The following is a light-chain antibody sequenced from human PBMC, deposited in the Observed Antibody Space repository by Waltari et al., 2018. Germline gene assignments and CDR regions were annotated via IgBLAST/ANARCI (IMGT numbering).Light chain of an antibody. V-gene: IGLV3-21*03. CDR3: QVWDTRSDHWV. CDR1: DLGTKS. Sequence: SYVLTQPPSSSGVPGKTATITTGGSDLGTKSCRGYQQKPGQAPVPVGYDCTGRPSGIPERFSGSNSAHTATLTISRVEAGDEAHYFCQVWDTRSDHWVFGGGTKLTVL. J-gene: IGLJ3*02. CDR2: DCT.